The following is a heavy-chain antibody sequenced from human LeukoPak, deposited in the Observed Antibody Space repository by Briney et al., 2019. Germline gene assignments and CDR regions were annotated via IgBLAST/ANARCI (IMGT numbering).Heavy chain of an antibody. CDR1: GYTFTGYY. CDR3: ARDPTLDYRPKSYKEKYFQH. J-gene: IGHJ1*01. V-gene: IGHV1-2*02. Sequence: ASVKVSCKASGYTFTGYYMHWVRQAPGQGLEWMGWINPNSGGTNYAQKFQGRVTMTRDTSTSTVYMELCSLRSEDTAVYYCARDPTLDYRPKSYKEKYFQHWGQGTLVTVSS. D-gene: IGHD3-16*01. CDR2: INPNSGGT.